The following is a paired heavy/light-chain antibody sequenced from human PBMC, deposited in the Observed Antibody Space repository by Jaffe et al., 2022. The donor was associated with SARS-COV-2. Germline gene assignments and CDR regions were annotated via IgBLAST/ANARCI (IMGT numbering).Light chain of an antibody. Sequence: QSALTQPASVSGSPGQSITVSCTGTSSDVGGYNYVSWYQHHPGKAPTLIIYDVSIRPSGVSFRFSGSKSGNRASLTISGLQADDEADYYCISYTGASTLVFGSGTKVTV. CDR2: DVS. J-gene: IGLJ1*01. CDR3: ISYTGASTLV. V-gene: IGLV2-14*03. CDR1: SSDVGGYNY.
Heavy chain of an antibody. CDR2: IFPSDSGT. CDR1: GYGFTNSW. Sequence: EVQLVQSGAEVKKPGESLKISCRASGYGFTNSWIGWVRQTPGKGLEWMGIIFPSDSGTRYSPSFQGQVTMSVDKSVSTAYLQWTSLQASDTATYYCARHFGGFVCRAGDCHRGAFDLWGRGTMVTVSS. J-gene: IGHJ3*01. V-gene: IGHV5-51*01. D-gene: IGHD2-21*02. CDR3: ARHFGGFVCRAGDCHRGAFDL.